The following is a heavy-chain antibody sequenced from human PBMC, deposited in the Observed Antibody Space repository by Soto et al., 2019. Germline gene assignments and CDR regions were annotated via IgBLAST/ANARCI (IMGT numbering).Heavy chain of an antibody. CDR2: IKNNANSYAI. CDR3: VRVKLGPQPLKAFDA. V-gene: IGHV3-72*01. CDR1: GLTFSDHY. Sequence: PGGPLRLSCTASGLTFSDHYMDWVRKAPRKRLEWVARIKNNANSYAIEYAASVKGRFTISRDDSKNSLYLQMNSLRTEDTAIYYCVRVKLGPQPLKAFDAWGQGTMVTVS. J-gene: IGHJ3*01. D-gene: IGHD7-27*01.